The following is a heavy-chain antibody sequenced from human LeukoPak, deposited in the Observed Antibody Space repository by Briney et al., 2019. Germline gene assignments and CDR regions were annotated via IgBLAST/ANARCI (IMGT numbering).Heavy chain of an antibody. Sequence: SETLSLTCTVSGGSISSYYWSWIRQPPGKGLEWIGSIYYSGSTYYNPSLKSRVTISVDTSKNQFSLKLSSVTAADTAVYYCTRGYYDSSAPPIAFDIWGQGTMVTVSS. V-gene: IGHV4-39*01. CDR3: TRGYYDSSAPPIAFDI. D-gene: IGHD3-22*01. CDR2: IYYSGST. CDR1: GGSISSYY. J-gene: IGHJ3*02.